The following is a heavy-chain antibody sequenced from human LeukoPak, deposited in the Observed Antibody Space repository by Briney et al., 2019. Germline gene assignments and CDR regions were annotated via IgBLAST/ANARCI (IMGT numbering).Heavy chain of an antibody. D-gene: IGHD2-2*01. J-gene: IGHJ6*03. CDR1: GFTLSYYD. CDR3: AKRGNPAVGHHYLDV. CDR2: ITLSGDST. Sequence: GGSLRLSCAASGFTLSYYDMSWVRQAPGKGLEWVASITLSGDSTFYADSVKGRFTISRDNSKNTLCLQMNSLSAEDTAVYYCAKRGNPAVGHHYLDVWGKGTTVSVSS. V-gene: IGHV3-23*01.